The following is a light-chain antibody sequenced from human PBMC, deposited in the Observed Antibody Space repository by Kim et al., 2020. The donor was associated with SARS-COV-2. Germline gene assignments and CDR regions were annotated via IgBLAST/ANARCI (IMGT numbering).Light chain of an antibody. CDR3: MQALQTPIT. J-gene: IGKJ5*01. CDR2: AAS. CDR1: VCLLHVNGNDY. V-gene: IGKV2-28*01. Sequence: PASISCRSSVCLLHVNGNDYLDWYVQKPGQSPQLLISAASIRASGVPDRFSGSGSGTDFTLKISRVEAGDVGVYYCMQALQTPITFGQGTRLEIK.